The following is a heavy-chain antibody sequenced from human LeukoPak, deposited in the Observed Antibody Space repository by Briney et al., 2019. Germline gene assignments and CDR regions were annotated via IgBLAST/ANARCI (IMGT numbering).Heavy chain of an antibody. CDR2: ISSSGSTI. CDR1: GFTFSSYE. D-gene: IGHD5-18*01. CDR3: GRDRVGGRGYSLDY. J-gene: IGHJ4*02. Sequence: GGSLRLSCAASGFTFSSYEMNWVRQAPGKGLEWVTYISSSGSTIYYADYVKGRFTVSRDNAKNSLYLQMNNLRAEDTALYYRGRDRVGGRGYSLDYLGQGTLVTVSS. V-gene: IGHV3-48*03.